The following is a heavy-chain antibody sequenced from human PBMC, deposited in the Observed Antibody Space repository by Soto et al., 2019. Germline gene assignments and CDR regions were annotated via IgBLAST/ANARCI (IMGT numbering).Heavy chain of an antibody. CDR3: AKDNGQWLGFPPGAFDI. CDR1: GFTFSSYA. CDR2: ISGSGGST. Sequence: GGSLRLSCAASGFTFSSYAMSWVRQAPGKGLEWVSAISGSGGSTYYADSVKGRFTISRDNSKNTLYLQMNSLRAEDTAVYYCAKDNGQWLGFPPGAFDIWGQGTMVTVSS. D-gene: IGHD6-19*01. J-gene: IGHJ3*02. V-gene: IGHV3-23*01.